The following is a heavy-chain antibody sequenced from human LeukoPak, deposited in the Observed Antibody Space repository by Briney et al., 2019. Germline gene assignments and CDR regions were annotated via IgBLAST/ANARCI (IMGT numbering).Heavy chain of an antibody. CDR3: ATGYDSSGYPNQYYYYGMDV. J-gene: IGHJ6*02. Sequence: GASVKVSCKVSGYTLTELSMHWVRQAPGKGLEWMGGFDPEDGETIYAQKFQGRVTMTEDTSTDTAYMELSSLRSEDTAVYYRATGYDSSGYPNQYYYYGMDVWGQGTTVTVSS. D-gene: IGHD3-22*01. CDR2: FDPEDGET. V-gene: IGHV1-24*01. CDR1: GYTLTELS.